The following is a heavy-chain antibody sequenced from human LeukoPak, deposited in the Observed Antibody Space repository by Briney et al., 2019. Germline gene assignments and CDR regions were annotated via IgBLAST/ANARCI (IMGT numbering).Heavy chain of an antibody. CDR1: GFTFSSYA. CDR3: AKAASNSWYYFDY. V-gene: IGHV3-23*01. D-gene: IGHD6-13*01. CDR2: ISGSDYST. Sequence: GGSLRLSCAASGFTFSSYAMSWVRQAPGKGLEWVSAISGSDYSTYYADPVKGRFTISRDNSKNTLHLQMSSLRAEDTAVYHCAKAASNSWYYFDYWGQGTLVTVSS. J-gene: IGHJ4*02.